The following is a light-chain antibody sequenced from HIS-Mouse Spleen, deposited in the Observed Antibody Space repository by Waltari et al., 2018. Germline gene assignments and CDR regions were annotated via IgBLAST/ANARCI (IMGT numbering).Light chain of an antibody. J-gene: IGLJ3*02. CDR2: EGS. CDR1: SSDVGCYNL. Sequence: QSALTQPAPVSGSPGQSITIPCHGTSSDVGCYNLFSRYQQHPGKAPKLMIYEGSKRPSGVSNRFSGSKSGNTASLTISGLQAEDEADYYCCSYAGSSTWVFGGGTKLTVL. V-gene: IGLV2-23*01. CDR3: CSYAGSSTWV.